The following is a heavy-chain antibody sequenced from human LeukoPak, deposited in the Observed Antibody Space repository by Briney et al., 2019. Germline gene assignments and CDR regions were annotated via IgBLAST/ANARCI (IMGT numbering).Heavy chain of an antibody. J-gene: IGHJ4*02. V-gene: IGHV3-23*01. CDR3: AKGDYFDC. CDR2: IVPSGGST. Sequence: PGGSLRLSCAASGFPFSNFAMSWVRQAPGKGLEWVSLIVPSGGSTYYADSVKGRFTISRDNSKNTLYLQMNSLRAEDTAVYYCAKGDYFDCWGQGTLVTVSS. CDR1: GFPFSNFA.